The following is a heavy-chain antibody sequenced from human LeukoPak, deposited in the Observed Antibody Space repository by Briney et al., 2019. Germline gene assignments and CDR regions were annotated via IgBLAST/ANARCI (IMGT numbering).Heavy chain of an antibody. J-gene: IGHJ4*02. CDR2: MHYSGDS. V-gene: IGHV4-59*01. CDR1: GGSISSFF. CDR3: ARDLELERNRWNYFES. Sequence: SETLSLTCTVSGGSISSFFWSWIRQPPGKGLEWIGSMHYSGDSKYNPSLKSRVSLSIDTSKQQFSLRLSSVTAAGTAVYYCARDLELERNRWNYFESWGQGTLVTVSS. D-gene: IGHD1-1*01.